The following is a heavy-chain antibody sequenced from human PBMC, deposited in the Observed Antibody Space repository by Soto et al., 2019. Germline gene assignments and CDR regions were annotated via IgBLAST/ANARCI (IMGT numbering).Heavy chain of an antibody. CDR2: INHSGST. V-gene: IGHV4-34*01. D-gene: IGHD6-19*01. CDR3: ARGGPYSSGRTPALTYFDY. J-gene: IGHJ4*02. Sequence: SETLSLTCAVYGGSFSGYYWSWIRQPPGKGLEWIGEINHSGSTNYNPSLKSRVTISVDTSKNQFSLKLSSVTAADTAVYYCARGGPYSSGRTPALTYFDYWGQGTLVTVSS. CDR1: GGSFSGYY.